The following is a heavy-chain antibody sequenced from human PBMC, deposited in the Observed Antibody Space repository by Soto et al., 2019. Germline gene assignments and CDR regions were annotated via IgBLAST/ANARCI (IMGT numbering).Heavy chain of an antibody. V-gene: IGHV5-10-1*01. CDR3: PRQIYDSDRATNFQNYLDS. Sequence: LGESLKISCKGSGYSFAGYWITWVRQKPGKGLEWMGRIDPSDSQTYYSPSFRGHVTISATTSITTVFLQWSSLRASDTAMYCCPRQIYDSDRATNFQNYLDSWGQRTPGAVSS. CDR2: IDPSDSQT. D-gene: IGHD5-12*01. J-gene: IGHJ4*02. CDR1: GYSFAGYW.